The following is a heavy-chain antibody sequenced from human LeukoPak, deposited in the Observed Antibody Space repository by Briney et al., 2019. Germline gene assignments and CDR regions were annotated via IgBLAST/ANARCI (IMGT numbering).Heavy chain of an antibody. V-gene: IGHV1-69*05. J-gene: IGHJ4*02. CDR2: IIPMFGTA. CDR3: ARGATIAARPVGYFDY. D-gene: IGHD6-6*01. Sequence: SVKVSCKASGGTFSSYAISWVRQAPGQGLEWMGRIIPMFGTANYAQKFQGRVTITTDESTSTAYMELSSLRSEDTAAYYCARGATIAARPVGYFDYWGQGTLVTVSS. CDR1: GGTFSSYA.